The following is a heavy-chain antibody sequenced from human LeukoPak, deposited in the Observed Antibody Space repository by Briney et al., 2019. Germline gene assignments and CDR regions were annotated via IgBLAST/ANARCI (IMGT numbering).Heavy chain of an antibody. J-gene: IGHJ6*03. V-gene: IGHV1-18*01. CDR2: ISAYNGNT. CDR3: ARELTYYYYMDV. Sequence: ASVKVSCKASGYTFTSYGISWVRQAPGQGLEWMGWISAYNGNTNYAQELQGRVTMTTDTSTSTAYMELRSLRSDDTAVYYCARELTYYYYMDVWGKGTTVTISS. CDR1: GYTFTSYG.